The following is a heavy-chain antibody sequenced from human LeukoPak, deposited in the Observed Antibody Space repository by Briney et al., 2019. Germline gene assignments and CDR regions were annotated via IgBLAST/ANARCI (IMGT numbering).Heavy chain of an antibody. J-gene: IGHJ4*02. CDR1: GITVSSNY. Sequence: PGGSLRLSCAASGITVSSNYMSWVRQAPGKGLEWVSVIYSGGSTYYADSVKGRFTISRDNSKNTLYLQMNSLRAEDTAVYYCAREMRGSSGYYYWGQGTLVTVSS. CDR2: IYSGGST. CDR3: AREMRGSSGYYY. V-gene: IGHV3-66*01. D-gene: IGHD3-22*01.